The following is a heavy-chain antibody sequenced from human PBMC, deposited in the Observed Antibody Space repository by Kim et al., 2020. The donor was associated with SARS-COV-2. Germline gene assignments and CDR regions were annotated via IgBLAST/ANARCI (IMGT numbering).Heavy chain of an antibody. Sequence: GGSLRLSCAASGFTFSSYSMNWVRQAPGKGLEWVSSISSSSYIYYADSVKGRFTISRDNAKNSLYLQMNSLRAEDTAVYYCARGRGGQRYFDYWGQGTLVTVSS. CDR3: ARGRGGQRYFDY. J-gene: IGHJ4*02. D-gene: IGHD3-16*01. CDR1: GFTFSSYS. V-gene: IGHV3-21*01. CDR2: ISSSSYI.